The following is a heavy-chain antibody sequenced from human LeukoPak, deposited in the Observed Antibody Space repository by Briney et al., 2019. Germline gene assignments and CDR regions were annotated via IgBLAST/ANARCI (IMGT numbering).Heavy chain of an antibody. J-gene: IGHJ4*02. CDR1: GFTFGEYA. CDR3: TRDAQNLAETDFDY. CDR2: IRSKAYGGTT. V-gene: IGHV3-49*03. Sequence: GRSLRLSCTASGFTFGEYAMSWFRQAPGKGLEWVGFIRSKAYGGTTEYAASVKGRFTISRDDSKSIAYLQMNSLKTEDTAVYYCTRDAQNLAETDFDYWGQGTLVTVSS.